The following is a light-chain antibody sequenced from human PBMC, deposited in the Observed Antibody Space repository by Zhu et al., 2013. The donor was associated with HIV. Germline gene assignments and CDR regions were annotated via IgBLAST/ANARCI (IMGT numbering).Light chain of an antibody. Sequence: DIQMTQSPSSVSASVGDRVTITCRASQGISTWLVWYQQKPGKAPKLLISGASTLQSGAPSRFSGSGSGTDFTLTISGLQPEDFATYYCQEYNSYWTFGQGTKVEIK. CDR3: QEYNSYWT. CDR2: GAS. V-gene: IGKV1D-16*01. CDR1: QGISTW. J-gene: IGKJ1*01.